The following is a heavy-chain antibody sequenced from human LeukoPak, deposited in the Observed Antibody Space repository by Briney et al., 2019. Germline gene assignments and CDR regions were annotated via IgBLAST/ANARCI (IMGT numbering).Heavy chain of an antibody. Sequence: GASVKVSCKVSGYTFTDYYMHWVQQAPGKGLEWMGLVDPEDGGTIYAEKFQGRVTITADTSTDTAYMELSSLRSEDTAVYYCATVVVPAANTDYWGQGTLVTVSS. CDR3: ATVVVPAANTDY. D-gene: IGHD2-2*01. J-gene: IGHJ4*02. CDR2: VDPEDGGT. V-gene: IGHV1-69-2*01. CDR1: GYTFTDYY.